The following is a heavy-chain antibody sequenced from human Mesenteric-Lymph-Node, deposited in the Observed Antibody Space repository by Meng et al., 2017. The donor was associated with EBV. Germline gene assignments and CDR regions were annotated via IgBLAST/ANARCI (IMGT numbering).Heavy chain of an antibody. CDR2: IFHSGGT. V-gene: IGHV4-4*02. CDR3: ARITFGGAIGD. Sequence: QVHLQKSGPGLVKPSGTLSLTCAVSSGSISNSNWWSWVRQPPGKGLQWIGEIFHSGGTNYNPSLKSRVTISVDKSKNQFSLKVNSLTAADTAVYYCARITFGGAIGDWGQGTLVTVSS. D-gene: IGHD3-16*02. CDR1: SGSISNSNW. J-gene: IGHJ4*02.